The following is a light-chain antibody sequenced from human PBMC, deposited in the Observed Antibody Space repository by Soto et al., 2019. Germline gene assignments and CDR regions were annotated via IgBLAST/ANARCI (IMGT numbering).Light chain of an antibody. Sequence: ESVLTQSPGTLSVSPGERVTLSCRASQRVNSNYLAWYQQRPGQAPRLLIFGASYRATGIPDRVSGSGSGTDFSLTISRLEPEDFAVYYCQQYSSAPPEFTFGPGTKVASK. CDR2: GAS. CDR1: QRVNSNY. J-gene: IGKJ3*01. V-gene: IGKV3-20*01. CDR3: QQYSSAPPEFT.